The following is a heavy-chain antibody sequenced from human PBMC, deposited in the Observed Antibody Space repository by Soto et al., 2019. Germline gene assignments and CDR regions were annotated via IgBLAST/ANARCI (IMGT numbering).Heavy chain of an antibody. CDR2: IYHSGST. CDR1: GGSISSSNW. V-gene: IGHV4-4*02. D-gene: IGHD6-13*01. CDR3: ARAAMGGSSWPFDY. J-gene: IGHJ4*02. Sequence: NPSETLSLTYAVSGGSISSSNWWSWVRQPPGKGLEWIGEIYHSGSTNYNPSLKSRVTISVDKSKNQFSLKLSSVTAADTAVYYCARAAMGGSSWPFDYWGQGTLVTVS.